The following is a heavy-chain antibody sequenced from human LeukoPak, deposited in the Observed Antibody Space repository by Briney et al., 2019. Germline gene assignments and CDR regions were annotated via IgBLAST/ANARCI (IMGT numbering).Heavy chain of an antibody. CDR1: GGSISSGGYS. CDR2: IYHSGST. V-gene: IGHV4-30-2*01. CDR3: ARGHSSSWYYFDS. Sequence: SETLSLTCAVSGGSISSGGYSWSWIRQPPGKGLEWIGYIYHSGSTYYNPSLKSRVTISVDRSKNQFSLKLTSVTAADTAVYYCARGHSSSWYYFDSWGQGTLVTVSS. J-gene: IGHJ4*02. D-gene: IGHD6-13*01.